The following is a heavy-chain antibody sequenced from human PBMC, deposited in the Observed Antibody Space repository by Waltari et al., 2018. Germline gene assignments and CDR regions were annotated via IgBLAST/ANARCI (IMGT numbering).Heavy chain of an antibody. CDR1: GGSIGSSSYS. Sequence: QMQLQESGPGLVKPSGTLSLMCSVSGGSIGSSSYSWGWIRQAPGKGLEWIGSMSYSGSTYYKPSLKRRVTISVDTSKDKFSLKVNSVTAADTAVYYCARQNSLSNDGFGVWGRGTMVTVSS. J-gene: IGHJ3*01. CDR2: MSYSGST. V-gene: IGHV4-39*01. CDR3: ARQNSLSNDGFGV.